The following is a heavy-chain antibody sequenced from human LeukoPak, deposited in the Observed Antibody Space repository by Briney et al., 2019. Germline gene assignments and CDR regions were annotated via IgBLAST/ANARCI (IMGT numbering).Heavy chain of an antibody. CDR1: GFTFSSYE. V-gene: IGHV3-48*03. CDR3: ARDRVRYFDL. Sequence: PGGSLRLSCAASGFTFSSYEMNWVRQAPGKGLEWVPYISSSGSTIYYADSVKGRFTVSRDNAKNTLYLQMNSLRAEDTAVYYCARDRVRYFDLWGRGTLVTVSS. CDR2: ISSSGSTI. J-gene: IGHJ2*01.